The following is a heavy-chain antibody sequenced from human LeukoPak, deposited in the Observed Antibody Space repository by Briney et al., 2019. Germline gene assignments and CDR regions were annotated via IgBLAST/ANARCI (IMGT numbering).Heavy chain of an antibody. CDR2: IKQDGSEK. D-gene: IGHD3-16*01. Sequence: GGSLRLSCAASRFSFSSYWMSSVRQAPGKGLEGVANIKQDGSEKYYVDSVKGRFTISRDNAKSSLYLQMNNLRVEDTAVYYCARITWSLGAFDIWGQGTTVTVSS. CDR3: ARITWSLGAFDI. J-gene: IGHJ3*02. CDR1: RFSFSSYW. V-gene: IGHV3-7*01.